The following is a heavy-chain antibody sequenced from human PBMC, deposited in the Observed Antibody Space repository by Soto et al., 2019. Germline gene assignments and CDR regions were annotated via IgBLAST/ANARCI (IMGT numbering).Heavy chain of an antibody. CDR2: IIPMSGSP. Sequence: QVHLEQSGTEVKKPGSSVKVSCKASGDTFKSYSINWIRQAPGQGLEWMGGIIPMSGSPDYAQKFQGRVTITADESTSTVYMELSSLRSEDTAIYYGARDNFVELRGTCFDPWGQGTLVIVSS. J-gene: IGHJ5*02. D-gene: IGHD1-7*01. CDR3: ARDNFVELRGTCFDP. V-gene: IGHV1-69*01. CDR1: GDTFKSYS.